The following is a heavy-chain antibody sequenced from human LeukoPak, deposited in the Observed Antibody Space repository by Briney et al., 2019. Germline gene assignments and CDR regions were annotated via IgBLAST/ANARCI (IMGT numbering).Heavy chain of an antibody. CDR3: ARDRLPRGYDY. Sequence: GGSLRLSCAASGFTVSSNYMSWVRQAPGKGLEWVSVIYSGGSTYYADSVKGRFTISRDNSKNTLYLQMNSLRDEDTALYYCARDRLPRGYDYWGQGTLVTVSS. CDR2: IYSGGST. CDR1: GFTVSSNY. J-gene: IGHJ4*02. V-gene: IGHV3-66*02. D-gene: IGHD3-10*01.